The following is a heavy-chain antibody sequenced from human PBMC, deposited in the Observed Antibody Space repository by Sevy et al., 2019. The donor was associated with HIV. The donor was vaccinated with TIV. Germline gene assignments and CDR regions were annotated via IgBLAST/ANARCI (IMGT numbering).Heavy chain of an antibody. D-gene: IGHD5-12*01. CDR1: GYSISSGYY. CDR3: ARDGVATSPFDY. V-gene: IGHV4-38-2*02. CDR2: IYHSGST. Sequence: SETLSLTCAVSGYSISSGYYWGWIRQPPGKGLEWIGSIYHSGSTYYNPSLKSRVTISVDTSKNQFSLKLSSVTAADTAMYYCARDGVATSPFDYWGQGTLVTVSS. J-gene: IGHJ4*02.